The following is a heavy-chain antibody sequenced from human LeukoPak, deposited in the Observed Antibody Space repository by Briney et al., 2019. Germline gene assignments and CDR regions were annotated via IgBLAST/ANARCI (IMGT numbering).Heavy chain of an antibody. CDR1: GGSFSGYY. V-gene: IGHV4-30-2*01. J-gene: IGHJ5*02. CDR3: ARELGGYCSSTSCYPGWFDP. D-gene: IGHD2-2*01. CDR2: IYHSGST. Sequence: TLSLTCAVYGGSFSGYYWSWIRQPPGKGLEWIGYIYHSGSTYYNPSLKSRVTISVDRSKNQFSLKLSSVTAADTAVYYCARELGGYCSSTSCYPGWFDPWGQGTLVTVSS.